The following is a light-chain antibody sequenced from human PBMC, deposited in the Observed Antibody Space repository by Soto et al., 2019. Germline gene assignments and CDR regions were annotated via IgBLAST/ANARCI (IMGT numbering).Light chain of an antibody. CDR3: QSYASSRSAFYV. Sequence: QSVLTQPPSVSGAPGQRVTISCTGSSSNIGAGYDVHWYQQLPGTGPKLLIHGNTNRPSGVPERFSGSKSGTSASLAITGREDADDADYYCQSYASSRSAFYVFGTGTKVTVL. CDR1: SSNIGAGYD. J-gene: IGLJ1*01. V-gene: IGLV1-40*01. CDR2: GNT.